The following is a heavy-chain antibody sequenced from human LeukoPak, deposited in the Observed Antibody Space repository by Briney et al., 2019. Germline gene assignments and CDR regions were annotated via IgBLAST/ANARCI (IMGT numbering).Heavy chain of an antibody. J-gene: IGHJ5*02. V-gene: IGHV1-2*02. CDR1: GYTFTGYY. CDR3: ARGHLGYCTNGVCEHWFDP. D-gene: IGHD2-8*01. Sequence: ASVKVSCTASGYTFTGYYIYWLRRAPGQGLEWIGWINPNTAGTKYAQKFQGRVTMTMDMSINTAYMELSRLRSDDTAVYYCARGHLGYCTNGVCEHWFDPWGQGTLVPVSS. CDR2: INPNTAGT.